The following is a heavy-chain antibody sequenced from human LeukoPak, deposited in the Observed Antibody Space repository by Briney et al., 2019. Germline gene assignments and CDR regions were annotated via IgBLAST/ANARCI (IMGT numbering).Heavy chain of an antibody. Sequence: GGSLRLSCAASGFSVSSNYMSWVRQAPGKGLEWVSVIFSGGSTYFADSVKGRFTISRDNSKNTLYLQMNSLRAEDTAVYYCARDRSGSGSYSYDHWGQGTLVTVSS. V-gene: IGHV3-66*01. D-gene: IGHD3-10*01. CDR3: ARDRSGSGSYSYDH. J-gene: IGHJ4*02. CDR1: GFSVSSNY. CDR2: IFSGGST.